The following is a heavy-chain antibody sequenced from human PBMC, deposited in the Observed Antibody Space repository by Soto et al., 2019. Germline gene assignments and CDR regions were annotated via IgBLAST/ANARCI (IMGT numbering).Heavy chain of an antibody. CDR3: ARDNLEDVDLRGYYFDS. CDR1: GGTFSTSS. Sequence: SVKVSCKASGGTFSTSSFSWVRQAPGQGLEWMGGITPIFGTVIYAQELPGRLTITADESTRTTYMELSSLRSEDTALYYCARDNLEDVDLRGYYFDSWGQGTQVTVSS. CDR2: ITPIFGTV. D-gene: IGHD2-15*01. V-gene: IGHV1-69*13. J-gene: IGHJ4*02.